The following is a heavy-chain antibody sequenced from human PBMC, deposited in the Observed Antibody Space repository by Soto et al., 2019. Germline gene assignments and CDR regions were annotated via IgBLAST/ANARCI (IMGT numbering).Heavy chain of an antibody. D-gene: IGHD4-4*01. Sequence: VKVSCKTSGGTFSNDIITWVRQAPGQGLEWMGRIIPLLNTVNYAQKFQGRVTISADKFTGTAYMELTGLRSDDTAVYYCAGDPDSHYNDSHASSYPWGQGTLVTVSS. CDR1: GGTFSNDI. CDR3: AGDPDSHYNDSHASSYP. J-gene: IGHJ5*02. CDR2: IIPLLNTV. V-gene: IGHV1-69*08.